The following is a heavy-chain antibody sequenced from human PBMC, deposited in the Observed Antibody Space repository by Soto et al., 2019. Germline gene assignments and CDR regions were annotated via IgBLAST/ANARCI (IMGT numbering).Heavy chain of an antibody. CDR1: GFSFSAYG. Sequence: PGGSLRLSCAASGFSFSAYGIHWVRQAPGKGLEWVAFIQNDESAKRYADPVKGRFTISRDNFKNTASVQMNSLRAEDTAVYYCAREYSGRGLHAFYGWGQGTMVTVSS. J-gene: IGHJ3*01. D-gene: IGHD5-12*01. CDR2: IQNDESAK. CDR3: AREYSGRGLHAFYG. V-gene: IGHV3-30*02.